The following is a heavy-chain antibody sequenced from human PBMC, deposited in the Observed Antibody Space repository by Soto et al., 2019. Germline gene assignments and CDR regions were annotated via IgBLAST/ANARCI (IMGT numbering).Heavy chain of an antibody. V-gene: IGHV3-66*01. D-gene: IGHD3-16*01. J-gene: IGHJ5*02. Sequence: GGSLRLSCAASGFTVSSNYMSWVHQAPGKGLEWVSVIYSGGSTYYADSVKGRFTISRDNSKNTLYLQMNSLRAEDTAVYYCARAPEGERNWFDPWGQGTLVTVSS. CDR2: IYSGGST. CDR3: ARAPEGERNWFDP. CDR1: GFTVSSNY.